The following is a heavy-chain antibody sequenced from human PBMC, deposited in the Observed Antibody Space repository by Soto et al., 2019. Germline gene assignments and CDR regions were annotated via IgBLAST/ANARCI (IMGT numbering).Heavy chain of an antibody. V-gene: IGHV1-69*06. CDR1: GGTFSSYA. J-gene: IGHJ3*02. D-gene: IGHD3-22*01. Sequence: QVQLVQSGAEVKKPGSSVKVSCKASGGTFSSYAISWVRQAPGQGLEWMGGIIPIFGTANYAQKFQGRVTITADKSTSSAYMELSSRRSEDTAVYYCARENGMIVVVTDAFDIWGQWTMVTVSS. CDR3: ARENGMIVVVTDAFDI. CDR2: IIPIFGTA.